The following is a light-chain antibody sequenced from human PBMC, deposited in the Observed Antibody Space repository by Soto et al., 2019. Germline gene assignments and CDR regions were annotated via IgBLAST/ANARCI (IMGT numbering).Light chain of an antibody. V-gene: IGLV2-14*01. J-gene: IGLJ3*02. CDR3: SSYTNTGTLVV. CDR1: GSDIGTYNF. Sequence: QSVLTQPASVSGSPGQSITISCSGSGSDIGTYNFVSWYQHHPGRAPKLIISEVANRPSGVSDRFSGSKSGSLASLTISELQADDEAVYYCSSYTNTGTLVVFGVGTKLTVL. CDR2: EVA.